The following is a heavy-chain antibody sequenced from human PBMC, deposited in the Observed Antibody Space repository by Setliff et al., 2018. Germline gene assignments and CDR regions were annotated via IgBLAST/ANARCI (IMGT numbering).Heavy chain of an antibody. V-gene: IGHV1-18*01. J-gene: IGHJ3*02. D-gene: IGHD3-10*01. CDR2: ISAYNGNT. CDR1: GYTFTSYG. Sequence: ASVKVSCKASGYTFTSYGISWVRQAPGQGLEWVGWISAYNGNTNYAQKLQGRVTMTTDTSTSTAYMELRSLRSDDTAVYYCARDGMRYGLGAGPFDIWGQGTMVTVSS. CDR3: ARDGMRYGLGAGPFDI.